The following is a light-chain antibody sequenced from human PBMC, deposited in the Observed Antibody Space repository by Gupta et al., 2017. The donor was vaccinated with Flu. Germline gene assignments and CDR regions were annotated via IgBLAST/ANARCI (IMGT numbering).Light chain of an antibody. J-gene: IGKJ2*03. V-gene: IGKV4-1*01. CDR1: QSVLYISYNKDY. Sequence: DIVMTPSPDSLAVSLGERATLNCKSSQSVLYISYNKDYVAWYQQKQGQPPKVLIYWASTRESVVPDRFSGSGSGTDFTLTSSSLHAEDVAVYYCQQYYTPPHSFGQGTKLEIK. CDR2: WAS. CDR3: QQYYTPPHS.